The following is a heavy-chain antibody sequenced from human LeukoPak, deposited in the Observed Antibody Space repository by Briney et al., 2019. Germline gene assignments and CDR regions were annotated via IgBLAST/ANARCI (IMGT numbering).Heavy chain of an antibody. CDR3: ARELRFLVLGNWFDP. J-gene: IGHJ5*02. CDR1: GGSISSSSYY. CDR2: IYYSGST. Sequence: SETLSLTCTVSGGSISSSSYYWGWIRQPPGKGLEWIGSIYYSGSTYYNPSLKSRVTISVDTSKNQFSLKLTSVTAADTAVYYCARELRFLVLGNWFDPWGQGTLVTVSS. V-gene: IGHV4-39*07. D-gene: IGHD5-12*01.